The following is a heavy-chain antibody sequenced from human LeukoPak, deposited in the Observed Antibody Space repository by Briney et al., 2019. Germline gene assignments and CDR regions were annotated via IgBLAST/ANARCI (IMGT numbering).Heavy chain of an antibody. J-gene: IGHJ5*02. CDR3: ARSYCSGASCYGGDWFDP. D-gene: IGHD2-15*01. V-gene: IGHV1-18*01. CDR1: GYTLTRYR. Sequence: GAGVKVSCKASGYTLTRYRFSWVRPAPGQGREWMGWISAYHGNTNYAPKVQGRVTMITDTSTSTAYMELRSLRSDDTAIYYCARSYCSGASCYGGDWFDPWGQGTLVTVSS. CDR2: ISAYHGNT.